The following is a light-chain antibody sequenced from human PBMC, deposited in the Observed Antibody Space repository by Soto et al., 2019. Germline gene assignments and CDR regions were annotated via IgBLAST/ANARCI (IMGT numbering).Light chain of an antibody. CDR1: QSVSSSY. CDR3: QKYDYSASLYT. CDR2: GAS. J-gene: IGKJ2*01. Sequence: ELVLTQSQGTLSLSPGERATLSCRASQSVSSSYLAWYQQKPGQAPRLLIYGASSRATGIPDRFSGSGSGTDFTLTISRLAPEDFAVYYCQKYDYSASLYTFGQGTRLDIK. V-gene: IGKV3-20*01.